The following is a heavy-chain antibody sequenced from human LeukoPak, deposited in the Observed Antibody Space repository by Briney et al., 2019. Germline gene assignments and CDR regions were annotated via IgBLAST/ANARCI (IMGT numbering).Heavy chain of an antibody. CDR1: GFTFSSYG. Sequence: GRSLRLSCAASGFTFSSYGMHWVRQAPGKGLEWVAVIWYDGSNKYYAGSVKGRFTISRDNSKNTLYLQMNSLRAEDTAVYYCAKGDGVDGYGYYYYYMDVWGKGTTVTVSS. D-gene: IGHD3-3*01. CDR2: IWYDGSNK. J-gene: IGHJ6*03. V-gene: IGHV3-33*06. CDR3: AKGDGVDGYGYYYYYMDV.